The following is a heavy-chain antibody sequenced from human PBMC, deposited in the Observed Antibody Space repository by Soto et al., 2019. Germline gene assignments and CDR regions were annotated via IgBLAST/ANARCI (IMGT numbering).Heavy chain of an antibody. V-gene: IGHV4-30-4*01. D-gene: IGHD5-12*01. J-gene: IGHJ6*02. CDR2: IYYSGST. CDR1: GGSINGADYY. Sequence: SETLSLTCTVSGGSINGADYYWSWVRQPPGKGLEWIGYIYYSGSTFVNPSLKSRVTISKDMSRNQFSLRLNSMTAADTAVYYCARAIVVTIGGMDVWGHGTTVTVSS. CDR3: ARAIVVTIGGMDV.